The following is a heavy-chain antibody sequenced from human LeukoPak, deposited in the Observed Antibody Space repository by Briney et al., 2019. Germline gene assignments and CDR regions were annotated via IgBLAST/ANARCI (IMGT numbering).Heavy chain of an antibody. CDR3: ARGDIVVVPAALDV. J-gene: IGHJ6*04. CDR1: GGSISSYY. V-gene: IGHV4-4*07. D-gene: IGHD2-2*01. Sequence: SETLSLTCTVSGGSISSYYWSWIRQPAGKGLEWIGRIYTSGSTNYNPSLKSRVTMSVDTSKNQFSLELSSVTAADTAVYYCARGDIVVVPAALDVWGKGTTVTVSS. CDR2: IYTSGST.